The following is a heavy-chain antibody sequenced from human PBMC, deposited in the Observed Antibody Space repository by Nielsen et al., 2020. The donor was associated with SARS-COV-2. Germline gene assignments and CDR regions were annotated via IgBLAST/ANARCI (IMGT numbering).Heavy chain of an antibody. CDR3: AALSSGGFDY. CDR2: IYYSGST. V-gene: IGHV4-59*13. CDR1: GGSISRDY. D-gene: IGHD3-10*01. J-gene: IGHJ4*02. Sequence: SETLSLTCTVSGGSISRDYWSWIRQPPGKGLQWIGHIYYSGSTTYNPSLNSRVTILVDTSKNQFSLKLSSVTAADTAVYYCAALSSGGFDYRGRGTLVTVSS.